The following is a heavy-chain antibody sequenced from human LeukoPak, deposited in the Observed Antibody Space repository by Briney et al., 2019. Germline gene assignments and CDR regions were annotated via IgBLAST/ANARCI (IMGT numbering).Heavy chain of an antibody. Sequence: PSETQSLACTVSGDSINRDSYYWGRIRRHPGKGLEMIGTVFYIGITYYIPSLTSHLTISVDTSNNEFSLRLPSFAGPDTTVHYCPRLAAIRAVVFIDYSAQGALVTVSS. J-gene: IGHJ4*02. V-gene: IGHV4-39*01. CDR3: PRLAAIRAVVFIDY. D-gene: IGHD5-12*01. CDR1: GDSINRDSYY. CDR2: VFYIGIT.